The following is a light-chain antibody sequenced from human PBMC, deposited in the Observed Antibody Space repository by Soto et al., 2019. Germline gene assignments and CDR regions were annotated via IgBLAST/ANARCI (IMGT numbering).Light chain of an antibody. Sequence: DIQMTKSPSSLSASVGDRVTITCRASQSINSYLNWYQQKPGKVPNLLIYHASSLVTGVPSRFSGSGSGTEFTLTISSLQPDDFAAYYCQQYSTLWTFGQGTKVDI. CDR1: QSINSY. J-gene: IGKJ1*01. CDR2: HAS. V-gene: IGKV1-5*01. CDR3: QQYSTLWT.